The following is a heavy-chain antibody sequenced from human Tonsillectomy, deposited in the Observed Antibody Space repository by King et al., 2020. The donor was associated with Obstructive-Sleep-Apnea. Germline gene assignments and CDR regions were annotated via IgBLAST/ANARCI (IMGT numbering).Heavy chain of an antibody. Sequence: VQLQESGPGLAKPSETLSLTCTVSGGPISSYYWSWIRQPPGKGLEWIGFIYYIGSTNYNPSLKSRIIISVDTSKSQISLKLNSLTAADTAVYYCAGHADVLGYCSGGSCPFDYWGRGTLVTVSS. J-gene: IGHJ4*02. CDR3: AGHADVLGYCSGGSCPFDY. V-gene: IGHV4-59*08. CDR1: GGPISSYY. CDR2: IYYIGST. D-gene: IGHD2-15*01.